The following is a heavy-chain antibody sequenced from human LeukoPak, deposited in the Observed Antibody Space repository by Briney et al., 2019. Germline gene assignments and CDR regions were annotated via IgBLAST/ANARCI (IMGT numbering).Heavy chain of an antibody. J-gene: IGHJ3*02. V-gene: IGHV3-30-3*01. Sequence: GRSLRLSCAASGFTFSSYAVEWVRQAPGKGLGWVAVISYDGSNKYYADSVKGRFTISRDNSTTTLYLQMNSLRAEDTAVYYCARDPGVLRCLEWSDAFDIWGQGTMVTVSS. CDR1: GFTFSSYA. CDR3: ARDPGVLRCLEWSDAFDI. D-gene: IGHD3-3*01. CDR2: ISYDGSNK.